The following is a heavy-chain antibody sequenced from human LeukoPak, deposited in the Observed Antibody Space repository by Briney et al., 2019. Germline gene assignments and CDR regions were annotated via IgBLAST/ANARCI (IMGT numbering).Heavy chain of an antibody. CDR3: ARAGYYYDSSGYDPGYYFDY. V-gene: IGHV3-7*05. CDR1: GFTFSRYW. Sequence: GGSLRLSCAASGFTFSRYWMSWVRQAPGKGLEWVANINEDGSAKYYVDSVKGRITISRDNAKKSLYLQMSSLRAEDTAVYYCARAGYYYDSSGYDPGYYFDYRGQGTLVTVSS. D-gene: IGHD3-22*01. J-gene: IGHJ4*02. CDR2: INEDGSAK.